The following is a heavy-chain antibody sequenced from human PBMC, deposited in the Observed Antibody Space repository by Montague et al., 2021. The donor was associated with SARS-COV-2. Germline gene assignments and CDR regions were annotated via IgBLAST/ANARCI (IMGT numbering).Heavy chain of an antibody. CDR1: GFTFSSYS. D-gene: IGHD3-16*02. Sequence: RLSWPASGFTFSSYSMNWVRQAPGKGLEWVSSISSSSSYIYYADSVKGRFTISRDNAKNSLYLQMNSLRAEDTAVYYCARDDYVWGSYRYKEYNWFDPWGQGTLVTVSS. CDR2: ISSSSSYI. CDR3: ARDDYVWGSYRYKEYNWFDP. V-gene: IGHV3-21*01. J-gene: IGHJ5*02.